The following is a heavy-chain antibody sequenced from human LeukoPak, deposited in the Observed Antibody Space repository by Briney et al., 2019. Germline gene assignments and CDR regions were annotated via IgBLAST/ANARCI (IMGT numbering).Heavy chain of an antibody. Sequence: SVKVSCKASGGTFSSYAISWVRQAPGQGLEWMGRIIPILGIANYAQKFQGRVTITADKSTSTAYMELSSLRSEDTAVYYCARTGAHDAFDIWGQGTMVTVSS. CDR3: ARTGAHDAFDI. CDR2: IIPILGIA. V-gene: IGHV1-69*04. D-gene: IGHD4/OR15-4a*01. J-gene: IGHJ3*02. CDR1: GGTFSSYA.